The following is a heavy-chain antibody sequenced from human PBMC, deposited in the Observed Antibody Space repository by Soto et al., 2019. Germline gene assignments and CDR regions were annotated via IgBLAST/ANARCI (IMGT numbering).Heavy chain of an antibody. D-gene: IGHD3-16*01. CDR3: VKYTVTEDLGES. V-gene: IGHV3-23*01. CDR1: GFTFSSYA. Sequence: EVQLLESGGDVVRPGGSLRLSCAASGFTFSSYAMGWVRQAPGKGLEWVAGVSRAGTYTFYADSVRGRFSISRDNSRDTVVLYMNAAGGDDTAVYFCVKYTVTEDLGESWGRGALVSDSS. CDR2: VSRAGTYT. J-gene: IGHJ5*02.